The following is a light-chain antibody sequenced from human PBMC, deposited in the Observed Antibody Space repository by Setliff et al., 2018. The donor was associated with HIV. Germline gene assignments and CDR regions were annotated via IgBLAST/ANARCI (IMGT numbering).Light chain of an antibody. J-gene: IGLJ1*01. CDR3: SSYAGRNNYV. V-gene: IGLV2-8*01. CDR1: SNDIGFYDY. Sequence: QSALAQPPSASGSVGQSVTISCTGTSNDIGFYDYVSWYQQHPGKAPKLMIYEVSKRPSGVPDRFSGSKSVNTASLTVSGLQAEDEADYYGSSYAGRNNYVFGTGTKVTVL. CDR2: EVS.